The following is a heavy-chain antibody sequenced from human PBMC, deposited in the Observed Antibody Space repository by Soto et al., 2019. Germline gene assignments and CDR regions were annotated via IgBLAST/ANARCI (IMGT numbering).Heavy chain of an antibody. V-gene: IGHV4-59*01. CDR1: GGSISGYY. CDR3: ATGRVLYGSEY. J-gene: IGHJ4*02. CDR2: IYYSGST. Sequence: PSETLSLTCTVSGGSISGYYWSWIRQPPGKGLEWIGTIYYSGSTYYNTSLKSRVTISVDTSKNQYSLRLSSVTTADTALYYCATGRVLYGSEYWGQGTLVTVSS. D-gene: IGHD3-10*01.